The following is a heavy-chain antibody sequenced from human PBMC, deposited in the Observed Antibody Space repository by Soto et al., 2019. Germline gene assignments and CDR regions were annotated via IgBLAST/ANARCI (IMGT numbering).Heavy chain of an antibody. CDR1: GFTFSSYA. Sequence: GGSLRLSCSASGFTFSSYAMHWVRQAPGKGLEYVSAISSNGGSTYYADSVKGRFTISRDNSKNTLYLQMSSLRAEDTAVYYCVKGGSSGWYSPQYYFDYWGQGTLVTVSS. CDR2: ISSNGGST. V-gene: IGHV3-64D*06. CDR3: VKGGSSGWYSPQYYFDY. D-gene: IGHD6-19*01. J-gene: IGHJ4*02.